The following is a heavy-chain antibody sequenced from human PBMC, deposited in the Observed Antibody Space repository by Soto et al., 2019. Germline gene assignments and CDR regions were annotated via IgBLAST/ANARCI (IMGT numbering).Heavy chain of an antibody. CDR1: GYTFTSYG. J-gene: IGHJ4*02. CDR2: ISAYNGNT. CDR3: ARVRDYVFGYYFDY. D-gene: IGHD3-16*01. Sequence: ASVKVSGKASGYTFTSYGISWVRQAPGQGLEWMGWISAYNGNTNYAQKLQGRVTMTTDTSTSTAYMELRSLRSDDTAVYYCARVRDYVFGYYFDYWGQGTLVTVSS. V-gene: IGHV1-18*04.